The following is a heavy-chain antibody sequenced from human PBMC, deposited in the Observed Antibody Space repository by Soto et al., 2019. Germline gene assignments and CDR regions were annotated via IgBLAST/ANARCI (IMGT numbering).Heavy chain of an antibody. Sequence: EVQLLESGGGLVQPGGSLRLSCAVSGFILSDYGVTWVRQAPGKGLEWVSGFSGGGGGTFYADSVKGRFTISRDDPKNTADLQMISLGAEDTAVYYCGRWNGGGDRWGQGTLVTGSS. CDR2: FSGGGGGT. J-gene: IGHJ5*02. V-gene: IGHV3-23*01. D-gene: IGHD1-1*01. CDR1: GFILSDYG. CDR3: GRWNGGGDR.